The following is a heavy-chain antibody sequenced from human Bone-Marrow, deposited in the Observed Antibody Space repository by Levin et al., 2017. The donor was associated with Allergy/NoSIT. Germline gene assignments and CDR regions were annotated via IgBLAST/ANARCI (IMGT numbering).Heavy chain of an antibody. V-gene: IGHV3-9*01. D-gene: IGHD3-22*01. CDR3: AKAKTNSGFVVGFDS. Sequence: GGSLRLSCAVSGFTFDDYAMHWVRQAPGKGLEWVSGISWSGNTTGYADSVKGRFTVSRDNTRNPLHLQMNSLRTDDTAFYYCAKAKTNSGFVVGFDSWGQGTLVTVSS. J-gene: IGHJ5*01. CDR1: GFTFDDYA. CDR2: ISWSGNTT.